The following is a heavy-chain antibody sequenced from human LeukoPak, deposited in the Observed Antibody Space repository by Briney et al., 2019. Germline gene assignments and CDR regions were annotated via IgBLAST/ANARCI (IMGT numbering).Heavy chain of an antibody. CDR1: GYTFTGYY. D-gene: IGHD1-26*01. CDR2: ISAYNGNT. J-gene: IGHJ5*02. V-gene: IGHV1-18*04. CDR3: ARVMVGATSNWFDP. Sequence: ASVKVSCKASGYTFTGYYMHWVRQAPGQGLEWMGWISAYNGNTNYAQKLQGRVTMTTDTSTGTAYMELRSLRSDDTAVYYCARVMVGATSNWFDPWGQGTLVTVSS.